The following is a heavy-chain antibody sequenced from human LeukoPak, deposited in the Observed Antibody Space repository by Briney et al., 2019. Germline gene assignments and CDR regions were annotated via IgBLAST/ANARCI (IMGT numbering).Heavy chain of an antibody. D-gene: IGHD2-2*01. J-gene: IGHJ6*02. CDR3: ARHVVVRRGDQYGLDV. CDR2: MKQDGREI. CDR1: GFTFSSYA. V-gene: IGHV3-7*01. Sequence: GGSLRLSCAASGFTFSSYAMHWVRQAPGKGLEWVANMKQDGREIYYVDSVKGRFTISRDNAKNSLYLQMSSLRAEDTAVYYCARHVVVRRGDQYGLDVWGQGTTVTVSS.